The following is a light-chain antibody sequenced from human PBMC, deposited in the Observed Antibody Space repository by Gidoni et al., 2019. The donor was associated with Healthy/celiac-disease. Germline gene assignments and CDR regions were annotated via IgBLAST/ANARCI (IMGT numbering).Light chain of an antibody. V-gene: IGKV3-20*01. CDR3: QQYGSSPLYT. Sequence: IVLTQSPGTLSLSPGERATLSCRASQSVSSSYLAWYQQKPGQAPRRLIYGASSRATGIPDRFSGSGSGTDFTLTISRLEPEDVAVYYCQQYGSSPLYTFGQGTKLEIK. CDR1: QSVSSSY. J-gene: IGKJ2*01. CDR2: GAS.